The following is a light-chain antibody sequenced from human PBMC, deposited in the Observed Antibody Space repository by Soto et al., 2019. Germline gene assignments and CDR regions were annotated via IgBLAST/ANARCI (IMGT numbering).Light chain of an antibody. CDR1: QSVSSY. J-gene: IGKJ5*01. CDR3: QQRSNWPS. CDR2: DAS. Sequence: IVLTQSPATLSLSPGERATLSCRASQSVSSYLAWYQHKPGQAPRLLIYDASNRATGIPARFSGSGSGTDFTLTISSLEAEDVALYYCQQRSNWPSFGQGTRLEIK. V-gene: IGKV3-11*01.